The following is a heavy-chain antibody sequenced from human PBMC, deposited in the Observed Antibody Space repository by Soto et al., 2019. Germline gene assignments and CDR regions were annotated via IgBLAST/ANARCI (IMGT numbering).Heavy chain of an antibody. CDR2: ISGSGGST. J-gene: IGHJ6*02. CDR3: AKGNPYYDTRGAYGMDV. CDR1: GFTFSSYA. D-gene: IGHD3-9*01. V-gene: IGHV3-23*01. Sequence: GGSLRLSCAASGFTFSSYAMSWVRQAPGKGLEWVSAISGSGGSTYYADSVKGRFTISRDKSKNTLYLQMNSLRAEDTAVYYCAKGNPYYDTRGAYGMDVWGQGTTVTVSS.